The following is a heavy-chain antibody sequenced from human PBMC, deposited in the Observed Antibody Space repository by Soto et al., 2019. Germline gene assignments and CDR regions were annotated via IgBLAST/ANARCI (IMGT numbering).Heavy chain of an antibody. CDR3: ARRRFQFYALDV. CDR2: MCPGDSET. V-gene: IGHV5-51*01. Sequence: PGESLKISCQGSGYNFISYWIAWVRQVPRKGLEWMGTMCPGDSETRYSPSFQGEVTISADKSTNTAYLQWNSLKASDTAMYYCARRRFQFYALDVWGQGTTVTVSS. J-gene: IGHJ6*02. CDR1: GYNFISYW.